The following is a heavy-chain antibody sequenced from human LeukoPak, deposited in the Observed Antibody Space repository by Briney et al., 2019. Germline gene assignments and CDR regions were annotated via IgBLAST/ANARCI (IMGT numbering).Heavy chain of an antibody. J-gene: IGHJ4*02. V-gene: IGHV4-31*03. CDR2: IYYSGST. CDR3: ATSLTYSSSWYTPTKVDY. Sequence: SETLSLTCTVSGGSISSGGYYWSWIRQHPGKGLEWTGYIYYSGSTYYNPSLKSRVTISVDTSKNQFSLKLSSVTAADTAVYYCATSLTYSSSWYTPTKVDYWGQGTLVTVSS. D-gene: IGHD6-13*01. CDR1: GGSISSGGYY.